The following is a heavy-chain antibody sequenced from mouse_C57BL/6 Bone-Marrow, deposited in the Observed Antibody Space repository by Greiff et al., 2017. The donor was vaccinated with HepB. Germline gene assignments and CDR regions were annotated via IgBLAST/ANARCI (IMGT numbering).Heavy chain of an antibody. CDR2: INPGSGGT. CDR1: GYAFTNYL. CDR3: AREGTVVPFAY. Sequence: QVQLKESGAELVRPGTSVKVSCKASGYAFTNYLIEWVKQRPGQGLEWIGVINPGSGGTNYNEKFKGKATLTADKSSSTAYMQLSSLTSEDSAVYFCAREGTVVPFAYWGQGTLVTVSA. J-gene: IGHJ3*01. D-gene: IGHD1-1*01. V-gene: IGHV1-54*01.